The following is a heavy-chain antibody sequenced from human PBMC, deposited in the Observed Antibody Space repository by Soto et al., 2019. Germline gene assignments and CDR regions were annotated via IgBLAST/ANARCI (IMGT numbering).Heavy chain of an antibody. Sequence: EVQLVESGGGLVQPGGSLRLSCAASGFAVSSFWMSWVRQAPGKGLEWVANIKRDGGGKYYVDSVKGRFTISRDNAKNSLYLQMNSVRAEDTAVYYCARDYDFWSGSNSCFDYWGQGTLVTVSS. CDR2: IKRDGGGK. D-gene: IGHD3-3*01. J-gene: IGHJ4*02. V-gene: IGHV3-7*01. CDR3: ARDYDFWSGSNSCFDY. CDR1: GFAVSSFW.